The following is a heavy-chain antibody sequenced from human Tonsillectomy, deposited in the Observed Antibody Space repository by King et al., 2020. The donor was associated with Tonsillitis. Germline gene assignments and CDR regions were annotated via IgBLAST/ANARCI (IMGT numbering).Heavy chain of an antibody. CDR2: LSSGRSDI. CDR3: ARDRVTYYDFWSGFDY. V-gene: IGHV3-21*06. J-gene: IGHJ4*02. D-gene: IGHD3-3*01. CDR1: GFTFNSYS. Sequence: QLVQSGGGLVKPGGSLRLSFVVSGFTFNSYSMIWVRQAPGKGLEWVASLSSGRSDIYYADSVKGRFTISRDNAKNSLYLQLNSLRAEDTAVYYCARDRVTYYDFWSGFDYWGQGTLVTVSS.